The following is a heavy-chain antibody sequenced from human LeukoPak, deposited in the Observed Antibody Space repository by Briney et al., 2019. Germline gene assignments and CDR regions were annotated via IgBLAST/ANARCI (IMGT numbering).Heavy chain of an antibody. V-gene: IGHV3-7*04. CDR1: GFTFSSNW. D-gene: IGHD1-1*01. CDR2: IKQDGSQK. CDR3: ARDLEGLDY. J-gene: IGHJ4*02. Sequence: GGSLRLSCEPSGFTFSSNWRSWVRQAPGKGLEWVANIKQDGSQKYYVDSVKGRFTISRDNAKNSLYLQMNSLRADDTAVYYCARDLEGLDYYRLGTLVTVSS.